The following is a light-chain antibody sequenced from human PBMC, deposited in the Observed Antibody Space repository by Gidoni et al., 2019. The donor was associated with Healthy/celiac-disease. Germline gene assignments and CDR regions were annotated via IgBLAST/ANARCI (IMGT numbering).Light chain of an antibody. Sequence: ELVLTQSPGTLSLSPGERATLSCRASQSVSSGYLAWYQQKPGQAPRLLIYGAASRATGIPDRFSGSGSGTDFTLTISTLEPEDFAVYYCQQYGRSPRTFGQGTKVEIK. CDR1: QSVSSGY. CDR2: GAA. J-gene: IGKJ1*01. V-gene: IGKV3-20*01. CDR3: QQYGRSPRT.